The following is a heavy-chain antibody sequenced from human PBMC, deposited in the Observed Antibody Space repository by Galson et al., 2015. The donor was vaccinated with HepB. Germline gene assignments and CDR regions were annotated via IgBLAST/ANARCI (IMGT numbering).Heavy chain of an antibody. V-gene: IGHV3-33*01. CDR2: IWYDGSNK. D-gene: IGHD6-13*01. Sequence: SLRLSCAASGFTFSSYGMHWVRQAPGKGLEWVAVIWYDGSNKYYADSVKGRFTISRDNSKNTLYLQMNSLRAEDTAVYYCARDRGSSWYYGTGYYGMDVWGQGTTVTVSS. J-gene: IGHJ6*02. CDR3: ARDRGSSWYYGTGYYGMDV. CDR1: GFTFSSYG.